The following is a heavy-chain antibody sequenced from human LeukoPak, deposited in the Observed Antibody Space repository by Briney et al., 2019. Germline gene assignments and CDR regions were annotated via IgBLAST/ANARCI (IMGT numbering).Heavy chain of an antibody. V-gene: IGHV4-61*02. D-gene: IGHD6-6*01. Sequence: SQTLSLTCTVSGDSISSGTYYWSWIRQPAGKGLEWIGRVYSSGSTNYNPSLKIRVTISTDTAKNQFSLKLSSVTAAYTAANYCARGVGSSSSNWFDPWGQGTLVTVSS. CDR1: GDSISSGTYY. J-gene: IGHJ5*02. CDR3: ARGVGSSSSNWFDP. CDR2: VYSSGST.